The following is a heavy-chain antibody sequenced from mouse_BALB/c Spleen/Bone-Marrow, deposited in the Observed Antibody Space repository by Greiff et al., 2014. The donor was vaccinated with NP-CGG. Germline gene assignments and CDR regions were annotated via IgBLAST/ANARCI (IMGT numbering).Heavy chain of an antibody. CDR1: GYRFNSYW. D-gene: IGHD3-1*01. J-gene: IGHJ2*01. CDR2: ILPGSGST. Sequence: QVQLQQPGADLMKPGASVKISCKATGYRFNSYWIEWVKQRPGHGLEWIGEILPGSGSTNFNEKFKGKATFTAYTSSNTAYMQIISLTSYDAAVYYCARLGIRSFDYWGQGTTLTVSS. CDR3: ARLGIRSFDY. V-gene: IGHV1-9*01.